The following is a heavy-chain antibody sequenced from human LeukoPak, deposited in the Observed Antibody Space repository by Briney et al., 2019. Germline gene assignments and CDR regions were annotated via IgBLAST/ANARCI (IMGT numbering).Heavy chain of an antibody. CDR3: ARDPYSSTWSYGMDI. J-gene: IGHJ6*02. D-gene: IGHD6-13*01. CDR1: GFTLSNYW. V-gene: IGHV3-7*05. CDR2: IKQDESEK. Sequence: PGGSLRLSCTASGFTLSNYWMSWVRQTPEKGLEWVANIKQDESEKVYVDSVKGRFTISRDNAKSSLYLQMSGLRADETAVYYCARDPYSSTWSYGMDIWGQGTTVTVSS.